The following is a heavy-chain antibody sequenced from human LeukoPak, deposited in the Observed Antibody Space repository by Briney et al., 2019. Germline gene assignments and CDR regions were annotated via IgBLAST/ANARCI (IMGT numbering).Heavy chain of an antibody. J-gene: IGHJ4*02. CDR3: AAAPGPAGSY. Sequence: SVKVSCKASVFTFTSSAVQWVRPARGQRGEWIGWIVVGSGNTNYAQKFQERVTTTRNMSTSTAYMELSSLRSEDPAVYYCAAAPGPAGSYWGQGTLVTVSS. V-gene: IGHV1-58*01. CDR2: IVVGSGNT. CDR1: VFTFTSSA. D-gene: IGHD1-26*01.